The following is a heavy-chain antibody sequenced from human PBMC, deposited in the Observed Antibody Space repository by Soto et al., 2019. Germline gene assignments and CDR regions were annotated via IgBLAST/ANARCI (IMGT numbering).Heavy chain of an antibody. J-gene: IGHJ4*02. CDR2: ISSSGSTI. V-gene: IGHV3-48*03. CDR1: GFTFSSYE. CDR3: ARDRGYKDSCFDY. Sequence: GGSLRLSCAASGFTFSSYEMNWVRQAPGKGLEWVSYISSSGSTIYYADSVKGRFTISRDNAKNSLYLQMNSLRAEDTGVYYCARDRGYKDSCFDYWGQGTLVTVSS. D-gene: IGHD5-12*01.